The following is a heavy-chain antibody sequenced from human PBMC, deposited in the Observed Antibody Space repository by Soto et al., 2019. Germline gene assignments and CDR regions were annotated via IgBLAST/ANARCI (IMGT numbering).Heavy chain of an antibody. V-gene: IGHV3-23*01. J-gene: IGHJ6*02. CDR1: GFTFSSYA. CDR3: ARAATVIDYYYYGMDV. Sequence: PGGSLRLSCAASGFTFSSYAMSWVRQAPGKGLEWVSGISGSGVSTYYADSVKGRFTISRDNSKNTLYLQMNSLRAEDTAVYYCARAATVIDYYYYGMDVWGQGTTVTVSS. CDR2: ISGSGVST. D-gene: IGHD4-17*01.